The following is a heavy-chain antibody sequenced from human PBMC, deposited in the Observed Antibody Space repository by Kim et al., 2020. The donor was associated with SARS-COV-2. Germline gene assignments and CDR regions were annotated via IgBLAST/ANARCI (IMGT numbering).Heavy chain of an antibody. Sequence: TNYAQKLQGRVTMTTDTSTSTAYMELRSLRSDDTAVYYCARVDSEDFDYWGQGTLVTVSS. CDR2: T. V-gene: IGHV1-18*01. J-gene: IGHJ4*02. CDR3: ARVDSEDFDY.